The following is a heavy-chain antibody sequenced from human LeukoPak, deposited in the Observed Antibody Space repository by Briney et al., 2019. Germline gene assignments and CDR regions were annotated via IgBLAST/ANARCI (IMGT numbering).Heavy chain of an antibody. J-gene: IGHJ5*02. CDR2: IKKDVSEK. V-gene: IGHV3-7*04. D-gene: IGHD6-13*01. CDR3: ARPYSSDWYGWFDP. Sequence: GGSRRLSCAASGFTFSSYWMTWVRQAPGKGLEWVANIKKDVSEKYYVDSVKGRFTISRDNAKKSLYLQMNSLRAEDTAVYYCARPYSSDWYGWFDPWGQGTLVTVSS. CDR1: GFTFSSYW.